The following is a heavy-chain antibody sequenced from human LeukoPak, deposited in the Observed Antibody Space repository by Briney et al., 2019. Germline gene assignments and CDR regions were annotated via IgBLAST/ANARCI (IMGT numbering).Heavy chain of an antibody. V-gene: IGHV3-23*01. D-gene: IGHD4-17*01. J-gene: IGHJ5*02. CDR3: ARSTMTTSIDWFDP. CDR1: GFTFINYA. Sequence: GGSLRLSCAASGFTFINYAMSWVRQAPGKGLEWVSSITGSGGSTYYADSVKSRLTISRDNSKNTLYLQMNSLRAEDTALYYCARSTMTTSIDWFDPWGQGTLVTVSS. CDR2: ITGSGGST.